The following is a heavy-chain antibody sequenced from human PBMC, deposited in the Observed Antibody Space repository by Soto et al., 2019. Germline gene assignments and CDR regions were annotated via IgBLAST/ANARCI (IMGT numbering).Heavy chain of an antibody. CDR1: GGSISSGDYY. CDR2: IYYSGST. J-gene: IGHJ6*02. Sequence: SETLSLTCAVSGGSISSGDYYWSWIRQPPGKGLEWIGYIYYSGSTYYNPSLKSRVTISVDTSKNQFSLKLSSVTAADTAVYYCAREFKGYDILTGGSYYYYGMDVWGQGTTVTVSS. V-gene: IGHV4-30-4*01. CDR3: AREFKGYDILTGGSYYYYGMDV. D-gene: IGHD3-9*01.